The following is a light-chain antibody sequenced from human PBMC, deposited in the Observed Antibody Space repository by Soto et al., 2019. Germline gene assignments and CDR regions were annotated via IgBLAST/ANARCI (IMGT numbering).Light chain of an antibody. CDR1: QSVSSSY. V-gene: IGKV3-20*01. CDR2: GAS. Sequence: EIVLTQSPGTLSLSPGERATLSCRASQSVSSSYLAWYQRKPGQAPRLLIYGASSRATGIPDRFSGSGSGTDFTLTLSRLEPEDFAVYYCQQYGSSPRTCGEGTKLEIK. CDR3: QQYGSSPRT. J-gene: IGKJ2*01.